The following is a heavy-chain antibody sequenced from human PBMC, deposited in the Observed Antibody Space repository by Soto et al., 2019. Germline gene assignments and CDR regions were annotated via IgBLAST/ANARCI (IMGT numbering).Heavy chain of an antibody. CDR3: AAGGVGSGYHYYYYMDV. D-gene: IGHD3-22*01. CDR2: IVVGSGNT. Sequence: SVKVSCKASGFTFTSSAVQWVRQARGQRLEWIGWIVVGSGNTNYAQKFQERVTITRDMSTSTAYMELSSLRSEDTAVYYCAAGGVGSGYHYYYYMDVWGKGTTVTVSS. CDR1: GFTFTSSA. V-gene: IGHV1-58*01. J-gene: IGHJ6*03.